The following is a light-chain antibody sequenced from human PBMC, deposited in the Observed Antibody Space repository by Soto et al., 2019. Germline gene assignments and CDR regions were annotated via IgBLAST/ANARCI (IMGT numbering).Light chain of an antibody. CDR3: SSYTSSSTLVV. V-gene: IGLV2-14*01. CDR1: SSDVGDYNY. CDR2: DVS. Sequence: QSVLTQPASVSGSPGQSITISCTGTSSDVGDYNYVSWYQQHPGKAPKLMIYDVSNRPSGVSNRFSGSTSGNTASLTISGLQAEDEADYYCSSYTSSSTLVVFGGGTKLTVL. J-gene: IGLJ2*01.